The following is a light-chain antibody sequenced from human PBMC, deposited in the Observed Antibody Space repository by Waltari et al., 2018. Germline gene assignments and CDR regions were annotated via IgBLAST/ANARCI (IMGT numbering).Light chain of an antibody. J-gene: IGLJ3*02. Sequence: NFVLTQPHSVSESPGKTVTISCTRSSGSIVSNYVQWYQQRPGSAPTTVIYQDTQRLSGVPDRFSGSVDRSSNSASRTISGLQTEDTADYYCQSSDINHHGVFGGGTKLTVL. CDR3: QSSDINHHGV. CDR1: SGSIVSNY. V-gene: IGLV6-57*03. CDR2: QDT.